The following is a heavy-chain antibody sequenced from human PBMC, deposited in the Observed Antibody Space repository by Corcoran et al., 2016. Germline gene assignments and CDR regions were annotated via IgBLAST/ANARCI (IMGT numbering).Heavy chain of an antibody. V-gene: IGHV3-33*01. CDR1: GFTFRSYG. J-gene: IGHJ6*02. CDR2: IWYDGSNK. D-gene: IGHD3-3*01. CDR3: ARPTRLRFLGWSPIDGGLDV. Sequence: QVKLVESGGGVVQPGRSLRLSCAASGFTFRSYGMHWVRQAPGKGLEWVAIIWYDGSNKYYADSVKGRFTISRDNSNNTLYLQMNSLPAEDLVVSYFARPTRLRFLGWSPIDGGLDVWGQGTTVTVSS.